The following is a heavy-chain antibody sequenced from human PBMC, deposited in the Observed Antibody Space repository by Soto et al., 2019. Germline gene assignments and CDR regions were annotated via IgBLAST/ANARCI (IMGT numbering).Heavy chain of an antibody. CDR2: IFPSGTT. CDR3: ARSREFDY. Sequence: SETLSLTCTVSGATVSRGAYFWTWIRQPPGKGLEWIGYIFPSGTTYYNPSPKSRVTISIADSQNQFSLSLRSLTAADTAVYYCARSREFDYWSQGTLVTVSS. V-gene: IGHV4-61*08. J-gene: IGHJ4*02. CDR1: GATVSRGAYF.